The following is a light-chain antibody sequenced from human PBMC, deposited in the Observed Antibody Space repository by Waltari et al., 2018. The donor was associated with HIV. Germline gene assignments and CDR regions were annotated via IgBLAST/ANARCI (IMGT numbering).Light chain of an antibody. J-gene: IGLJ3*02. CDR2: RNN. V-gene: IGLV1-47*01. CDR3: ASWDARLSGWV. CDR1: RSNFGSNY. Sequence: VLTHPPSPTATPGQTVTNPCSRSRSNFGSNYVHWYQLLPGPAPNLPLYRNNQRPPGVPGRFSASKSGTSASLAISGLRSDDEADYYCASWDARLSGWVFGGGTKLTVL.